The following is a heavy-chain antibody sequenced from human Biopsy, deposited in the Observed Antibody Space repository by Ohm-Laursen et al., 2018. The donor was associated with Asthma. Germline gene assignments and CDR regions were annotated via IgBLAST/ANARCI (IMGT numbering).Heavy chain of an antibody. J-gene: IGHJ4*02. D-gene: IGHD2-2*01. CDR2: INSVFGTT. CDR1: GGTFNTYV. V-gene: IGHV1-69*13. CDR3: ARKAGSCISRTCYSLDF. Sequence: ASVKVSCKSLGGTFNTYVIGWVRQAPGQGLEWMGGINSVFGTTTYPQKFQDRVTVTADDSTSTAYMELSSLRSEDTAVYYCARKAGSCISRTCYSLDFWGQGTLVTVSS.